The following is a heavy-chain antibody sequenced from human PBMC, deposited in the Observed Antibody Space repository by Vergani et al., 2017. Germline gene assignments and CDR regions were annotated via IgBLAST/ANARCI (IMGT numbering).Heavy chain of an antibody. CDR3: VKDAGGHENFFDP. CDR1: GFTFSTYA. V-gene: IGHV3-23*01. D-gene: IGHD3-16*01. Sequence: EVQLLESGGSLKQPGGSVRLSCAASGFTFSTYAMHWVRQAPGKGLEWVSALTGGGGSTYYADSFKGRFIISRDNSRDTLYLQMNSLRPEDTATYYCVKDAGGHENFFDPWGQGTLVTVSS. J-gene: IGHJ5*02. CDR2: LTGGGGST.